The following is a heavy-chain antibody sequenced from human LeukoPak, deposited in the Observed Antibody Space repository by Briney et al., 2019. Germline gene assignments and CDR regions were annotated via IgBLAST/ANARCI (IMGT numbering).Heavy chain of an antibody. V-gene: IGHV1-2*06. D-gene: IGHD2-15*01. CDR1: GYTFTGYY. CDR3: ATFTREVVAATHPFDY. CDR2: INPNSGGT. J-gene: IGHJ4*02. Sequence: ASVKVSCKASGYTFTGYYMHWVRQAPGQGLEWMGRINPNSGGTNYAQKFQGRVTVTRDTSISTAYMELSRLRSDDTAVYYCATFTREVVAATHPFDYWGQRTLVTVSS.